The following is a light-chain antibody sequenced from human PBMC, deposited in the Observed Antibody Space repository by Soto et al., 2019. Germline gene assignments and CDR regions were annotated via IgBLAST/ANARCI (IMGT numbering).Light chain of an antibody. CDR3: QQYNNWPPLFT. J-gene: IGKJ3*01. V-gene: IGKV3-15*01. CDR2: GAS. Sequence: EIVMTQSPATLSVSPGERATLSCRASQSVSSNLGWYQQKPGQAPRLLIYGASTRATGIPARFSGSGSGTEFTLTISSLQSEDFAVYFCQQYNNWPPLFTFGPGTKVDIK. CDR1: QSVSSN.